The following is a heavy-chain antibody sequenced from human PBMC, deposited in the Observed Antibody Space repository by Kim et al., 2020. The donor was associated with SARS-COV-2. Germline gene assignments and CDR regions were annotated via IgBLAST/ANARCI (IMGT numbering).Heavy chain of an antibody. J-gene: IGHJ4*02. Sequence: GGSLRLSCAASGFKFQSYTMNWVRQAPGKGLEWVALIYMGGTTTHYAASVQGRFTISRDNSENTLYLQMNSLRVEDTALYYCVKGGPGGTGFADEYFDSWGQGTLVTVSS. CDR3: VKGGPGGTGFADEYFDS. CDR1: GFKFQSYT. D-gene: IGHD2-8*02. CDR2: IYMGGTTT. V-gene: IGHV3-23*03.